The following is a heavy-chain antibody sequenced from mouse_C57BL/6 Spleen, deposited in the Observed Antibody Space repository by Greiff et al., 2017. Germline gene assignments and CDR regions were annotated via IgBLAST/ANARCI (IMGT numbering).Heavy chain of an antibody. D-gene: IGHD1-1*01. Sequence: QVQLKQPGAELVKPGASVKMSCKASGYTFTSYWITWVKQRPGQGLEWIGDIYPGSGSTNYNEKFKSKATLTVDTSSSTAYMQLSSLTSEDSAVYYCARGYYGSSYVDYFDYWGQGTTLTVSS. CDR1: GYTFTSYW. CDR3: ARGYYGSSYVDYFDY. CDR2: IYPGSGST. J-gene: IGHJ2*01. V-gene: IGHV1-55*01.